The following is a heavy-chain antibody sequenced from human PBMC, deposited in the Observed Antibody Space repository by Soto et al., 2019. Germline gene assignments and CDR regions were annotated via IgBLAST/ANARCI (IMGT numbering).Heavy chain of an antibody. Sequence: QVQLVQSGGGVVQPGTSLRLSCVGSGFTFGNYAMYWVRQTPGKGLEWVAFISYDGSKRYHADSVKGQFTISRDNPTKTVYLQMDSLRPEDTAVYYCAKGGGAPGYPIDYWGQVTLVTVSS. V-gene: IGHV3-30*18. CDR2: ISYDGSKR. J-gene: IGHJ4*02. D-gene: IGHD3-9*01. CDR3: AKGGGAPGYPIDY. CDR1: GFTFGNYA.